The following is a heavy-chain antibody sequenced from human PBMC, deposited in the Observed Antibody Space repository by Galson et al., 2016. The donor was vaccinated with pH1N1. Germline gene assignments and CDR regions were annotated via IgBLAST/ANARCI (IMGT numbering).Heavy chain of an antibody. CDR1: GFSLSTSGVG. J-gene: IGHJ4*02. D-gene: IGHD1-26*01. CDR3: AHNRQRSGGTYYRPFYY. Sequence: PALVKPTQTLTLTCTFSGFSLSTSGVGVGWIRQSPGKALEWLALIYWDDDKRYSPSLKSRLTITKDTSKNQMVLTMTNMDPVDTATYYCAHNRQRSGGTYYRPFYYWGQGTLVTVSS. CDR2: IYWDDDK. V-gene: IGHV2-5*02.